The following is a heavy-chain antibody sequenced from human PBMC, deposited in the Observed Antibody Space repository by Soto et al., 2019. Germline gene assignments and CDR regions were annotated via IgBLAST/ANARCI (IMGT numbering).Heavy chain of an antibody. CDR2: INPYSGGA. CDR1: GYTFTDYF. CDR3: ARLMHYSHSGGSSHSGFDM. V-gene: IGHV1-2*02. D-gene: IGHD2-21*01. J-gene: IGHJ3*02. Sequence: GASVKVSCKASGYTFTDYFIHWVRQAPGQGLEWIGWINPYSGGADLSQKFQGRVTMTRDTSISTAYREVSSLRSDDTAVFYCARLMHYSHSGGSSHSGFDMWGQGTLVTVSS.